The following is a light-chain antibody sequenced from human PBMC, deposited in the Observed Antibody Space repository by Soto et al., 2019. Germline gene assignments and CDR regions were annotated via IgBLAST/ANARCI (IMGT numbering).Light chain of an antibody. CDR3: PQLQSYALT. J-gene: IGKJ4*01. CDR1: QGISSA. CDR2: DVS. V-gene: IGKV1-13*02. Sequence: AIQLTQSPSSLSASVGDRVTITCRASQGISSALAWYQHKPGRAPRLLVYDVSSMQTGVSSMFSGSGSGTDFTLTISSLQPEDFATYYCPQLQSYALTFGGGTKLEIK.